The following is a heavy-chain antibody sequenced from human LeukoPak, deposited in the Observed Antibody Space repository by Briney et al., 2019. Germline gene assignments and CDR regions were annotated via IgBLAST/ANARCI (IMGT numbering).Heavy chain of an antibody. D-gene: IGHD3-10*01. V-gene: IGHV3-66*01. CDR3: ARDRMVRGVIITGWFDP. Sequence: GGSLRLSCAASGFTLSSYAMSWVRQAPGKGLEWVSVIYSGGSTYYADSVKGRFTISRDNSKNTLYLQMNSLRAEDTAVYYCARDRMVRGVIITGWFDPWGQGTLVTVSS. J-gene: IGHJ5*02. CDR1: GFTLSSYA. CDR2: IYSGGST.